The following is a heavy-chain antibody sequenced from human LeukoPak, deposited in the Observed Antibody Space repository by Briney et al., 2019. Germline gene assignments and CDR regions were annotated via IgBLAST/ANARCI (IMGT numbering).Heavy chain of an antibody. Sequence: SETLSLTCTVSGGSISSYHWSWIRQPAGEGPEWIGRIYTSGSTNYNPSLKSRVTMSVDTSKNQFSLKLSSVTAADTAVYYCASSGYCSGGSCYDGFDYWGQGTLVTVSS. J-gene: IGHJ4*02. CDR2: IYTSGST. CDR3: ASSGYCSGGSCYDGFDY. D-gene: IGHD2-15*01. V-gene: IGHV4-4*07. CDR1: GGSISSYH.